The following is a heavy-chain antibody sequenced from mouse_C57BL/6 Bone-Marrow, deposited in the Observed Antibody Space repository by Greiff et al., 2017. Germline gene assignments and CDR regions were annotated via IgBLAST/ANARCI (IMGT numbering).Heavy chain of an antibody. V-gene: IGHV1-64*01. CDR3: ARRGWDRFAY. CDR2: IHPNSGST. D-gene: IGHD4-1*01. J-gene: IGHJ3*01. CDR1: GYTFTSYW. Sequence: QVQLQQSGAELVKPGASVKLCKASGYTFTSYWMHWVKQRPGQGLEWIGMIHPNSGSTNYNEKFKSKATLTVDKSSSTAYMQLSSLTSEDSAVYXCARRGWDRFAYWGQGTLVTVSA.